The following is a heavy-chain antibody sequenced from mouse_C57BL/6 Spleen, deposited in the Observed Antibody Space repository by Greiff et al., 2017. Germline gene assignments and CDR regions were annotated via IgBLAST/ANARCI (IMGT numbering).Heavy chain of an antibody. CDR2: IWRGGST. D-gene: IGHD6-1*01. V-gene: IGHV2-5*01. CDR1: GFSLTSYG. J-gene: IGHJ4*01. CDR3: AIPLLYCYAMDY. Sequence: QVQLKESGPGLVQPSQSLSITCTVSGFSLTSYGVHWVRQSPGKGLEWLGVIWRGGSTDYNAAFMSRLSITKDNSKSQVFFKMNSLQADDTAIYNCAIPLLYCYAMDYWGQGTSVTVSS.